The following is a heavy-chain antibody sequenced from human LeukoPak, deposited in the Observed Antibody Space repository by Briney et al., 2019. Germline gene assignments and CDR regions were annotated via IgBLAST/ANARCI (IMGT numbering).Heavy chain of an antibody. D-gene: IGHD6-13*01. V-gene: IGHV4-61*01. Sequence: NPSETLSLTCTVSGGSVSSGSYYWSWIRQPPGKGLEWIGYIYYSGSTNYNPSLKSRVTISVDTSKNQFSLKLSSVTAADTAVYYCARAIAAAGFDYWGQGTLVTVSS. CDR1: GGSVSSGSYY. CDR2: IYYSGST. CDR3: ARAIAAAGFDY. J-gene: IGHJ4*02.